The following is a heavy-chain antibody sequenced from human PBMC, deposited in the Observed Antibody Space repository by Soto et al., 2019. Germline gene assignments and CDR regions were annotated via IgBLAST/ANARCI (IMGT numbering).Heavy chain of an antibody. CDR1: GYSFTIYW. J-gene: IGHJ6*02. Sequence: PGESLKISCNGSGYSFTIYWISWVRQMPGKGLEWMGRIDPSDSYTNYSPSFQGHVTISADKSISTAYLQWSSLKASDTAMYYCARGLDIVVVVAATGGMDVWGQGTKVTVSS. CDR3: ARGLDIVVVVAATGGMDV. CDR2: IDPSDSYT. V-gene: IGHV5-10-1*01. D-gene: IGHD2-15*01.